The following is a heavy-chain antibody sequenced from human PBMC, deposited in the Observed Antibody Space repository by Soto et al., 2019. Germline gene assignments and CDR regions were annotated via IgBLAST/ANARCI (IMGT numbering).Heavy chain of an antibody. J-gene: IGHJ6*02. D-gene: IGHD2-8*02. V-gene: IGHV3-53*01. CDR1: GFTVSSNY. CDR3: ARSPGDYSYYGMDV. Sequence: GGSLRLSCAASGFTVSSNYMSWVRQAPGKGLEWVSVIYSGGSTYYADSVKGRFTISRDNSKNTLYLQMNSLRAEDTAVYYCARSPGDYSYYGMDVWGQGTTVTVSS. CDR2: IYSGGST.